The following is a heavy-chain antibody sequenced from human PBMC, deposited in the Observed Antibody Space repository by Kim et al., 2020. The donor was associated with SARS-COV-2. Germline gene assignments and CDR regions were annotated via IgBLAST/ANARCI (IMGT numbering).Heavy chain of an antibody. Sequence: DAVKGPFTISRDKSKNSLYLQMNSLRDEDAAVYYCAGDYPIGGDHYGMDVWGQGTTVTVSS. V-gene: IGHV3-48*02. D-gene: IGHD2-21*02. CDR3: AGDYPIGGDHYGMDV. J-gene: IGHJ6*02.